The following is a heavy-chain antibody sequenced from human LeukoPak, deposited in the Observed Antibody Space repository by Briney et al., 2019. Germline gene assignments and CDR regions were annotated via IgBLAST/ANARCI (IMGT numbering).Heavy chain of an antibody. CDR1: GFTFSSFA. CDR2: ISGSGGST. D-gene: IGHD3-22*01. CDR3: ASAIGSGYYLDY. J-gene: IGHJ4*02. V-gene: IGHV3-23*01. Sequence: GGSLRLSCAASGFTFSSFAMSWVRQAPGKGLEWVSAISGSGGSTYYADSVKGRFTISRDNAKNSLYLQMNSLRAEDTAVYYCASAIGSGYYLDYWGQGTLVTVSS.